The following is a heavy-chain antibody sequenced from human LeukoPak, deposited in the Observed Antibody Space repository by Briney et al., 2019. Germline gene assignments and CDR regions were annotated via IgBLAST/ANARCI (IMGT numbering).Heavy chain of an antibody. Sequence: NPSETLSLTCTVSGGSISSSSYYWGWIRQAPGKGLEWIGSIYYSGSTYYNPSLKSRVTISVDTSKNQFSLKLSSVTAADTAVYYCARDKGVIDAFDIWGQGTMVTVSS. V-gene: IGHV4-39*07. J-gene: IGHJ3*02. CDR2: IYYSGST. CDR3: ARDKGVIDAFDI. CDR1: GGSISSSSYY. D-gene: IGHD3-10*01.